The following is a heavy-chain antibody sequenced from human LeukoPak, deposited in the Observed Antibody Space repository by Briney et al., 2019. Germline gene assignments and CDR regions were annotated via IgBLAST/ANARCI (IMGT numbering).Heavy chain of an antibody. CDR3: ARGIFRYDILTGYYQFVPPDY. D-gene: IGHD3-9*01. CDR1: GYTFTSYD. CDR2: MNPNSGNT. Sequence: ASVKVSCKASGYTFTSYDINWVRQATGQGLEWMGWMNPNSGNTGYAQKFQGRVTMTRNTSISTAYMELSSLRSEDTAVYYCARGIFRYDILTGYYQFVPPDYWGQGTLVTVSS. J-gene: IGHJ4*02. V-gene: IGHV1-8*01.